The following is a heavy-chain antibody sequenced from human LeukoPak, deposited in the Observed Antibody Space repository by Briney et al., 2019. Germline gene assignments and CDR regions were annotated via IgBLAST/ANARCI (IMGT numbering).Heavy chain of an antibody. V-gene: IGHV3-21*01. CDR2: ISSSSSYI. CDR1: GFTFSSYS. J-gene: IGHJ6*04. Sequence: GGSLSLSCAASGFTFSSYSMNWVCQAPGKGLEWVSSISSSSSYIYYADSVKGRFTISRDNAKNSLYLQMNSLRAEDTAVYYCARDPYYYGSGSYPDYYYGMDVWGKGTTVTVSS. D-gene: IGHD3-10*01. CDR3: ARDPYYYGSGSYPDYYYGMDV.